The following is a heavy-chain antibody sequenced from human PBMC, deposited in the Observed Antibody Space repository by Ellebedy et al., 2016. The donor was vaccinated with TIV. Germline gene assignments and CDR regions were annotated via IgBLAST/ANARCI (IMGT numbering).Heavy chain of an antibody. V-gene: IGHV3-23*01. J-gene: IGHJ4*02. CDR2: ISSTGSRT. D-gene: IGHD1-26*01. CDR3: AKREMIRDTTGAPAPLFDL. Sequence: PGGSLRLSCAASGFTFSSYAMSWVRQAPGKGLEWVSTISSTGSRTYYADSVEGRFTISRDNFKNTLYLQMNSLRAEDTAVYFCAKREMIRDTTGAPAPLFDLWGQGTLVTVSS. CDR1: GFTFSSYA.